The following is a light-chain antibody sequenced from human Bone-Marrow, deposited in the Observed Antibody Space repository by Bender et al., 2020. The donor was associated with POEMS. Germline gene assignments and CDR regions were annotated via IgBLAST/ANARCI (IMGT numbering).Light chain of an antibody. V-gene: IGLV1-44*01. CDR2: SSH. J-gene: IGLJ3*02. CDR3: AVWDDSLNGWV. Sequence: QSVLTQPPSASGPPGQRVTTSCSGGTSNIGAHAVNWYQHLPGTAPKLLIYSSHRRPSEFPDRFSGSRSGTSASLAIGGLQSEDGADYYCAVWDDSLNGWVFGGGTKLTVL. CDR1: TSNIGAHA.